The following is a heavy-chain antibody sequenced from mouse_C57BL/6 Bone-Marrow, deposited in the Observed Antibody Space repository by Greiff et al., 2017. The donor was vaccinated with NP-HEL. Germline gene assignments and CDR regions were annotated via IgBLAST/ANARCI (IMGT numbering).Heavy chain of an antibody. J-gene: IGHJ2*01. CDR1: GYTFTSYG. D-gene: IGHD1-1*01. CDR2: IYPRSGNT. V-gene: IGHV1-81*01. Sequence: QVQLQQSGAELARPGASVKLSCKASGYTFTSYGISWVKQRTGQGLEWIGEIYPRSGNTYYNEKFKGKATLTADKASSTAYMELRSLTSEDSAFYFCGDYYGSSWDYWGQGTTLTVSS. CDR3: GDYYGSSWDY.